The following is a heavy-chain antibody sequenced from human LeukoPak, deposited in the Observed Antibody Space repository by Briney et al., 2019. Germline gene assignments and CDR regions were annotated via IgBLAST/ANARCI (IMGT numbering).Heavy chain of an antibody. CDR3: ARCTWFGESDDAFDI. CDR1: GYSIKSDYF. V-gene: IGHV4-38-2*02. Sequence: SETLSLTCSVSGYSIKSDYFWAWIRQPPGKGPEWIGSIHHGGTTYYNPSLKNRVTISVDTSKNQFSLKLSAVTAADTAVYYCARCTWFGESDDAFDIWGQGTMVTVSS. D-gene: IGHD3-10*01. CDR2: IHHGGTT. J-gene: IGHJ3*02.